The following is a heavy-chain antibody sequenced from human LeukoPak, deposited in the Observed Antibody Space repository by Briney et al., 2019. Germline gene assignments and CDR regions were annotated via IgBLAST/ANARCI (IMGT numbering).Heavy chain of an antibody. V-gene: IGHV3-9*01. CDR2: ISWNSGSI. CDR3: AKGRLNYYGSGSYNY. CDR1: GFTFDDYA. Sequence: GGSLRLSCAASGFTFDDYAMHWVRQAPGKGLEWVSGISWNSGSIGYADSVKGRFTISRDNAKNSLYLQMNSLRAEDTALYYCAKGRLNYYGSGSYNYWGQGTLVTVSS. J-gene: IGHJ4*02. D-gene: IGHD3-10*01.